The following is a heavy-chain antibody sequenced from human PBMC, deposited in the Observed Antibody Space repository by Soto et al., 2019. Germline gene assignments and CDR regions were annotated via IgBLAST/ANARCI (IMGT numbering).Heavy chain of an antibody. V-gene: IGHV1-2*04. CDR1: GYTFTGYY. CDR2: INPNSGGT. J-gene: IGHJ5*02. D-gene: IGHD6-6*01. CDR3: AMSIAARRRGWFDP. Sequence: QVQLVQSGAEVKKPGASVKVSCKASGYTFTGYYMHWVRQAPGQGLEWMGWINPNSGGTNYAQKFQGWVTMTRDTPISTAYMELSRLRSDDTAVYYCAMSIAARRRGWFDPWGQGTLVTVSS.